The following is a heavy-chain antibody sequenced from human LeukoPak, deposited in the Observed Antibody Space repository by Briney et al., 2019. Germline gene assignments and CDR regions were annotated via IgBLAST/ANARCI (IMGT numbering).Heavy chain of an antibody. CDR3: AKATAYFLEYFQN. V-gene: IGHV3-23*01. J-gene: IGHJ1*01. D-gene: IGHD3-9*01. CDR2: ITGSGGSA. Sequence: GGSLRLSCAASGFTFSSYAMSWVRQAPGKELEWVSCITGSGGSAYYADSVKGRFTVSRDNSRNILDLQMNSLGAEDTAVYYCAKATAYFLEYFQNWGPGTLVIVSS. CDR1: GFTFSSYA.